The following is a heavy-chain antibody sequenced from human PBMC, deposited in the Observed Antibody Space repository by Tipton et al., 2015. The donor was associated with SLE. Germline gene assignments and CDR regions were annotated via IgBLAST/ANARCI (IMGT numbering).Heavy chain of an antibody. CDR1: GGSISSYY. CDR3: ARGTPVILGDY. CDR2: IYYSGST. J-gene: IGHJ4*02. V-gene: IGHV4-59*01. Sequence: TLSLTCTVSGGSISSYYWSWIRQPPGKGLEWIGYIYYSGSTNYNPSLKSRVTISVDTSKNQFSLKLSSVTAADTAGYYCARGTPVILGDYWGRGTRVTVSS. D-gene: IGHD4-17*01.